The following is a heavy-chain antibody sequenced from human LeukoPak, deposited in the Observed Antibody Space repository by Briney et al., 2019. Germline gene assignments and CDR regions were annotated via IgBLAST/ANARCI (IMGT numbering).Heavy chain of an antibody. Sequence: SETLSLTCAVYGGSFSGYYWSWIRQPPGKGLEWSGEINHSGSTNCNPSLKSRVTISVDTSKNQFSLKLSSVTAADTAVYYCARRVSGYSYGPRVRDYWGQGTLVTVSS. D-gene: IGHD5-18*01. CDR3: ARRVSGYSYGPRVRDY. CDR1: GGSFSGYY. J-gene: IGHJ4*02. V-gene: IGHV4-34*01. CDR2: INHSGST.